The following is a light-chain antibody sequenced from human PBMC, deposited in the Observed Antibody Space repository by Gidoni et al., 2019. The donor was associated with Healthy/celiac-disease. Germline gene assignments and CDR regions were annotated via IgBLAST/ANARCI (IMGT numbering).Light chain of an antibody. Sequence: QSVLTQPPSASGTPGPRVTISCSGSSSNIGSNTVNWYQQLPGPAPKRLIYSNNQRPSGVPDRFSGSKSGTSASLAISGLQAEDEADYYCAAWDDSLNGWVFGGGTKLTVL. CDR3: AAWDDSLNGWV. J-gene: IGLJ3*02. V-gene: IGLV1-44*01. CDR2: SNN. CDR1: SSNIGSNT.